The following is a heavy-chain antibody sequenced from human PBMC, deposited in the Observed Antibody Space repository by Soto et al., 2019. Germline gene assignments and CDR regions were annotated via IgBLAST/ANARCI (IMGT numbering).Heavy chain of an antibody. J-gene: IGHJ6*03. D-gene: IGHD2-15*01. Sequence: SETLSLTCAVSSGSISSSNWWCWVRQPPGKGLGWTGEIYHSGSTNYNPSFKSRVTISVDKSKNQFSLKLSSVTAADTAVYYCASEGGLYCSGGSCYANYMDVWGKGTTVTVSS. CDR3: ASEGGLYCSGGSCYANYMDV. CDR2: IYHSGST. V-gene: IGHV4-4*02. CDR1: SGSISSSNW.